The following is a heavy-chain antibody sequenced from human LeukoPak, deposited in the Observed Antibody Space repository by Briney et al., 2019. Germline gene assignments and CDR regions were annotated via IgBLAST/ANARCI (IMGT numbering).Heavy chain of an antibody. J-gene: IGHJ4*02. Sequence: GASVKVSCTVSGYTLTELSMHWVRQAPGKGLEWMGGFDPEDGETIYAQKFQGRVTMTEDTSTDTAYMELSSLRSEDTAVYYCATSYGDYALPDYWGQGTLVTVSS. CDR2: FDPEDGET. V-gene: IGHV1-24*01. CDR1: GYTLTELS. D-gene: IGHD4-17*01. CDR3: ATSYGDYALPDY.